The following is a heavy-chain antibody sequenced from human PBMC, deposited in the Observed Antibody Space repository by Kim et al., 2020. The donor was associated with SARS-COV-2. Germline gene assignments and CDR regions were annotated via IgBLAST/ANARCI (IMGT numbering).Heavy chain of an antibody. Sequence: SETLSLTCTVSGGSISSGGYYWSWIRQHPGKGLEWIGYIYYSGSTYYNPSLKSRVTISVDTSKNQFSLKLSSVTAADTAVYYCARSGGSNYDSSGYYYYPPIYLDYWGQGTLVTVSS. D-gene: IGHD3-22*01. V-gene: IGHV4-31*03. CDR2: IYYSGST. J-gene: IGHJ4*02. CDR3: ARSGGSNYDSSGYYYYPPIYLDY. CDR1: GGSISSGGYY.